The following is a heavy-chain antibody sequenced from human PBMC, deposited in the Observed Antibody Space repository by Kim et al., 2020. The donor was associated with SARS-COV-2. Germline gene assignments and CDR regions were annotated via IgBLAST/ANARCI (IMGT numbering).Heavy chain of an antibody. Sequence: GGSLRLSCAASGFTFDDYGMSWVRQAPGKGLEWVSGINWNGGSTGYADSVKGRFTISRDNAKNSLYLQMNSLRAEDTALYHCARSGWGELPFDYWGQGTLVTVSS. D-gene: IGHD1-26*01. CDR3: ARSGWGELPFDY. CDR1: GFTFDDYG. J-gene: IGHJ4*02. CDR2: INWNGGST. V-gene: IGHV3-20*01.